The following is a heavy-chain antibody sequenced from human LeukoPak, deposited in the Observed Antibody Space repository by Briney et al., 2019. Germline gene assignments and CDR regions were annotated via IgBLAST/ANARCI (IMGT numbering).Heavy chain of an antibody. CDR1: GFTFSDHY. D-gene: IGHD2-2*03. V-gene: IGHV3-72*01. Sequence: GGSLRLSCAASGFTFSDHYMDWVRQAPGKGLEWVGRTRNKANSYTTEYAASVKGRFTISRDNSKNSLYLQMNSLRAEDTAVYYCAKEQLDIVVGWFDPWGQGTLVTVSS. CDR3: AKEQLDIVVGWFDP. J-gene: IGHJ5*02. CDR2: TRNKANSYTT.